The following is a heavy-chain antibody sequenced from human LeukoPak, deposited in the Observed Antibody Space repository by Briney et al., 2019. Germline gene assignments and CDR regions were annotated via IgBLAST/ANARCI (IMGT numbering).Heavy chain of an antibody. Sequence: GSPKLSCAASGVKFSGPSIHRVRQAFGKGLEWVGRNRNKAHNYATAYGASVQGRFSISRDESKTTAYLQMNSLKTEDTAVYYCTTLNYVWGTYPPDYWGQGTLVTVSS. CDR3: TTLNYVWGTYPPDY. CDR1: GVKFSGPS. V-gene: IGHV3-73*01. J-gene: IGHJ4*02. CDR2: NRNKAHNYAT. D-gene: IGHD3-16*02.